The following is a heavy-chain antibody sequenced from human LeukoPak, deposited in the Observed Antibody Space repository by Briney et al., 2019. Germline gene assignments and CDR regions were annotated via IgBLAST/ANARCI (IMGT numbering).Heavy chain of an antibody. CDR2: INPNSGGT. CDR3: ARDLFLYYYDSSGYYIDP. CDR1: GYTVTCYY. J-gene: IGHJ5*02. D-gene: IGHD3-22*01. V-gene: IGHV1-2*02. Sequence: ASVKVSCKSSGYTVTCYYIHWVRQAPGQGLEWMGWINPNSGGTNYAQKFQGRVTMTRDTSISTAYMELSRLRSDDTAVYYCARDLFLYYYDSSGYYIDPWGQGTLVTVSS.